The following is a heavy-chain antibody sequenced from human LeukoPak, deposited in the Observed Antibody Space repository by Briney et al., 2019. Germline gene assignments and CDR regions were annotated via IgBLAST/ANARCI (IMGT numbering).Heavy chain of an antibody. CDR3: ASTTDY. Sequence: GESLQISCAASGFTVSSNYMSWVRQAPGKGLEWVSVIYSGGSTYYADSVKGRFTISRDNSKNTLYLQMNSLRAEDTAVYYCASTTDYWGQGTLVTVSS. CDR1: GFTVSSNY. V-gene: IGHV3-53*01. J-gene: IGHJ4*02. CDR2: IYSGGST. D-gene: IGHD1-1*01.